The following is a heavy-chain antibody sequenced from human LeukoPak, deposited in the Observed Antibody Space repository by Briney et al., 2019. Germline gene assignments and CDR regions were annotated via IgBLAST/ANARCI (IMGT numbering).Heavy chain of an antibody. CDR2: IKQDGSEK. Sequence: GGSLRLSCAASGFTFSSYWMTWVRQAPGKGLEWVANIKQDGSEKYYMDSVKGRFTISRDNAKNSLYLQMSSLRAEDAAVYYCARVRFGDYWGQGTLVTVSS. CDR1: GFTFSSYW. CDR3: ARVRFGDY. V-gene: IGHV3-7*01. D-gene: IGHD3-10*01. J-gene: IGHJ4*02.